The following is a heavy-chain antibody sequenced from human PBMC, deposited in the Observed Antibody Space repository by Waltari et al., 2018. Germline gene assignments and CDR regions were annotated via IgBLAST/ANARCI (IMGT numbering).Heavy chain of an antibody. V-gene: IGHV4-59*01. J-gene: IGHJ4*02. Sequence: QVQLQESGPGLVKPSETLSLTCTVSGGSISSYYWSWIRQPPGKGLEWIGYIYYSGSTNYNPSLKSRVTISVDTSKNQFSLKLSSVTAADTAVYYCARWGGIMITFGGGFDYWGQGTLVTVSS. CDR2: IYYSGST. CDR3: ARWGGIMITFGGGFDY. D-gene: IGHD3-16*01. CDR1: GGSISSYY.